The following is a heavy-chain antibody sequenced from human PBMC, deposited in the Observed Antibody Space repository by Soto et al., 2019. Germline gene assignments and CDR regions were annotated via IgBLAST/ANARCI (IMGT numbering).Heavy chain of an antibody. CDR1: GYTFTSYG. D-gene: IGHD2-15*01. Sequence: QVQLVQSGAEVKKPGASVKVSCKASGYTFTSYGISWVRQAPGQGLEWMGWISAYNGNTNYAQKFQGRVTITADKSTSTAYMELSSLRSEDTAVYYCAREGEYCSGGTCYLVDADWGQGTLVTVSS. CDR3: AREGEYCSGGTCYLVDAD. J-gene: IGHJ4*02. CDR2: ISAYNGNT. V-gene: IGHV1-18*01.